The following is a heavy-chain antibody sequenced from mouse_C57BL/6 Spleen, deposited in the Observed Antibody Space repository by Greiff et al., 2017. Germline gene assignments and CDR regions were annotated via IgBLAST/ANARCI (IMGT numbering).Heavy chain of an antibody. CDR2: FYPGSGSI. J-gene: IGHJ1*03. CDR3: ARHEDRITTVVDGYFDV. CDR1: GYTFTEYT. Sequence: VQLQQSGAELVKPGASVKLSCKASGYTFTEYTIHWVKQRSGQGLAWIWWFYPGSGSIKYNENFKDKATLTADKSSSTVYMELIRLTAEDSAVYFCARHEDRITTVVDGYFDVWGTGPTVTVSS. D-gene: IGHD1-1*01. V-gene: IGHV1-62-2*01.